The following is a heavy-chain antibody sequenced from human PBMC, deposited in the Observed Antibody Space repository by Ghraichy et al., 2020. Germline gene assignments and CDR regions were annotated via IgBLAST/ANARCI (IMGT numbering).Heavy chain of an antibody. D-gene: IGHD3-22*01. Sequence: SETLSLTCAVYGGSFSGHYWSWVRQPPGKGLEWIGEINHSGSAEYNPSLKSRVSVSVDTSKNQFSLKLRSLTAADTAVYYCARGIYYDTSTHRSFDSWGQGTRVTVSS. CDR2: INHSGSA. V-gene: IGHV4-34*01. CDR3: ARGIYYDTSTHRSFDS. CDR1: GGSFSGHY. J-gene: IGHJ4*02.